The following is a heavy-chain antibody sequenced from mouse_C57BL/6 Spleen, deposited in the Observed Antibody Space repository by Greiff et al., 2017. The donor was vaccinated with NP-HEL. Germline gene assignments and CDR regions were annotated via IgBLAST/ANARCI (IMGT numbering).Heavy chain of an antibody. CDR3: ARRKFGYDYDDAMDY. CDR1: GYAFSSSW. V-gene: IGHV1-82*01. J-gene: IGHJ4*01. D-gene: IGHD2-4*01. CDR2: IYPGDGDT. Sequence: VQLVESGPELVKPGASVKISCKASGYAFSSSWMNWVKQRPGKGLEWIGRIYPGDGDTNYNGQFKGKATLTADKSSSTAYMQLSSLTSEDSAVYFCARRKFGYDYDDAMDYGGQGTSVTVSS.